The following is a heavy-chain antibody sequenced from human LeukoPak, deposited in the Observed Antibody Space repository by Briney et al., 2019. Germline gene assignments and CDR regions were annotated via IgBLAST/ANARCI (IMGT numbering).Heavy chain of an antibody. J-gene: IGHJ4*02. V-gene: IGHV4-30-4*01. CDR2: IYYSGST. CDR1: GGSISSGDYY. D-gene: IGHD6-19*01. CDR3: ARAPGGSGWPYYFDY. Sequence: SETLSLTCTVSGGSISSGDYYWSWIRQPPGKGLEWIGYIYYSGSTYYNPSLKSRVTISVDTSKNQFSLKLSSVTAADTAVYYCARAPGGSGWPYYFDYWGQGTLVTVSS.